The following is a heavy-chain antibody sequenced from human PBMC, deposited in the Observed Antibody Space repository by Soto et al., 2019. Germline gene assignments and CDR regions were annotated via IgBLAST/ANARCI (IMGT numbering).Heavy chain of an antibody. V-gene: IGHV3-23*01. Sequence: GGSLRLSCAASGFTFSSYAMSWVRQAPGKVLEWVSAISGSGGSTYYADSVKGRFTISRDNSKNTLYLQMNSLRAEDTAVYYCAKDTYYYDSSGPNWFDPWGQGTLVNVSS. J-gene: IGHJ5*02. D-gene: IGHD3-22*01. CDR1: GFTFSSYA. CDR2: ISGSGGST. CDR3: AKDTYYYDSSGPNWFDP.